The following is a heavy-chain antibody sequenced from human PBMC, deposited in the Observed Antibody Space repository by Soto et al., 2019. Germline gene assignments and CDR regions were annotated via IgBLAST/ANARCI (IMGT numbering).Heavy chain of an antibody. J-gene: IGHJ4*02. Sequence: GGSLRLSFATSGFTFSSYAMSWVRQAPGKGLEWVSAISGSGGSTYYADSVKGRFTISRDNSKNTLYLQMNSLRAEDTAVYYCAKDSYVAVAGSDFDYWGQGTLVTVSS. D-gene: IGHD6-19*01. CDR2: ISGSGGST. CDR1: GFTFSSYA. CDR3: AKDSYVAVAGSDFDY. V-gene: IGHV3-23*01.